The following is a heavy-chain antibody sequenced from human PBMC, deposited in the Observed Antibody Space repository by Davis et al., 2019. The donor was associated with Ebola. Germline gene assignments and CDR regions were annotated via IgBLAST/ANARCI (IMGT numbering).Heavy chain of an antibody. CDR1: GFPFSAYA. CDR2: VSISGRDT. V-gene: IGHV3-23*01. J-gene: IGHJ4*02. Sequence: PGGSLRLSCAASGFPFSAYAMSWVRQPPGEGLQWVSTVSISGRDTYYTDSVKGRFTISRDDSKNTLYLQMNSLRAEDTAVYYCARQQSGSYSLWGQGTLLTVSS. CDR3: ARQQSGSYSL. D-gene: IGHD1-26*01.